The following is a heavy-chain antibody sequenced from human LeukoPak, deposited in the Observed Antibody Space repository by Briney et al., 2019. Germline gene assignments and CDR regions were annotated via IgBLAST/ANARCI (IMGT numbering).Heavy chain of an antibody. J-gene: IGHJ4*02. CDR2: IYYSGST. V-gene: IGHV4-39*01. Sequence: SETLSLTCTVSGGSISSSNYYWGWLRQPPGKGLEWIGNIYYSGSTYYKPSLKTRVTISVDTSKNQCSLKLTSVTAADTAVYYCARHASVDGNWPRPLDYWGQGSLVTVSS. D-gene: IGHD6-19*01. CDR3: ARHASVDGNWPRPLDY. CDR1: GGSISSSNYY.